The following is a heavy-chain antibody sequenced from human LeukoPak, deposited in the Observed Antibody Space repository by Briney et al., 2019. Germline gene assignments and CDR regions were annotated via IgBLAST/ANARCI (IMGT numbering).Heavy chain of an antibody. V-gene: IGHV3-74*01. J-gene: IGHJ4*02. CDR1: GFTFSSYW. Sequence: PGGSLRLSCAASGFTFSSYWMHWVRQAPGKGLVWVSRINSDGSSTSYADSVKGRFTISRGNAKNTLYLQMNSLRAEDTAVYYCARLIAAAGTYYFDYWGQGTLVTVSS. CDR2: INSDGSST. D-gene: IGHD6-13*01. CDR3: ARLIAAAGTYYFDY.